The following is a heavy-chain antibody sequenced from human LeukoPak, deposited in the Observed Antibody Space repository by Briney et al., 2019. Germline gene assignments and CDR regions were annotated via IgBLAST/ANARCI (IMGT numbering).Heavy chain of an antibody. Sequence: RASVKVSCRASGYTFTGYYMHWVRQAPGQGLEWMGWINPNSGGTSYAQKFQGRVTMTRDMSTSTVYMELSSLRSEDTAVYYCARAGNGYNYILVPHAPSSIYYYMDVWGKGTTVTVSS. J-gene: IGHJ6*03. CDR3: ARAGNGYNYILVPHAPSSIYYYMDV. CDR1: GYTFTGYY. V-gene: IGHV1-2*02. D-gene: IGHD5-24*01. CDR2: INPNSGGT.